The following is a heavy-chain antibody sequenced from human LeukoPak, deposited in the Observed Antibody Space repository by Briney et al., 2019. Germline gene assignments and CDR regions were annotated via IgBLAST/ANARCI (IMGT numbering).Heavy chain of an antibody. CDR3: ARLSTWFDP. CDR2: IYHSGST. V-gene: IGHV4-38-2*02. CDR1: GGSISSGYY. J-gene: IGHJ5*02. Sequence: PSETLSLTCTVSGGSISSGYYWGWIRQPPGKGLEWIGSIYHSGSTYYNPSLKSRVTISVDTSKNQFSLKLSSVTAADTAVYYCARLSTWFDPWGQGTLVTVSS.